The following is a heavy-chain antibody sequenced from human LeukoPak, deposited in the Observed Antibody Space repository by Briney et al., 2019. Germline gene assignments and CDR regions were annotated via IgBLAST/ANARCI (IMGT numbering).Heavy chain of an antibody. CDR3: ARDARDTAMVRNYNWFDP. CDR2: IIPIFGTA. D-gene: IGHD5-18*01. Sequence: SVKVSCKASGGTFSSYAISWVRQAPGQGLEWMGGIIPIFGTANYAQKFQGRVTITADESTSTAYMELSSLRSEDTAVYYCARDARDTAMVRNYNWFDPWGQGTLVTVSS. CDR1: GGTFSSYA. V-gene: IGHV1-69*13. J-gene: IGHJ5*02.